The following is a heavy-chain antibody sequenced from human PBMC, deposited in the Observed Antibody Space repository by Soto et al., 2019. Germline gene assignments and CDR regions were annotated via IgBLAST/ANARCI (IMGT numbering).Heavy chain of an antibody. J-gene: IGHJ5*02. CDR3: ARWIVVVPTASGVGFDP. CDR1: GYTFTSYD. Sequence: ASVKVSCKASGYTFTSYDINWVRQATGQGPEWMGWMNPNSGNTGYAQKFQGRVTMTRNTSISTAYMELRSLSSEDTAVYYCARWIVVVPTASGVGFDPWGQGTLVTVSS. CDR2: MNPNSGNT. V-gene: IGHV1-8*01. D-gene: IGHD2-2*01.